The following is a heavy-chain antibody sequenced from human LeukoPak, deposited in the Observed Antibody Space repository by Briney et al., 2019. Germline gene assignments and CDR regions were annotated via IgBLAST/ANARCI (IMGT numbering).Heavy chain of an antibody. V-gene: IGHV1-69*13. CDR2: IIPFFATA. J-gene: IGHJ4*02. CDR3: ARDRTDPYSSSWYYLDY. Sequence: ASVKVSCKASGGTFSSYVISWVRQAPGQGLEWMGGIIPFFATANYAQKFQGRVTITADGSTSTAYMELSSLTSEDTAVYYCARDRTDPYSSSWYYLDYWGQGTLVTVSS. D-gene: IGHD6-13*01. CDR1: GGTFSSYV.